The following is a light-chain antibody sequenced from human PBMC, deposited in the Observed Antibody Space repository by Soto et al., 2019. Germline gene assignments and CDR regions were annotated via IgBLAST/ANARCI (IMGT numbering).Light chain of an antibody. CDR2: WAS. CDR3: QQYHSDPIT. J-gene: IGKJ5*01. Sequence: DFVMTQSPDSLAVSLGERATINCKSSHSVLSSSDNRNYVAWFQKKPGQPPKLIMYWASARTSGVPDRFSGGGSGTDFTLTISSLQAEDVAVYYCQQYHSDPITFGQGTRLEIK. CDR1: HSVLSSSDNRNY. V-gene: IGKV4-1*01.